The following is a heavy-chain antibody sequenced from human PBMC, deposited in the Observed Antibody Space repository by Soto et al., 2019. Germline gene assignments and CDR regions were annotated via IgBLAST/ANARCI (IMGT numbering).Heavy chain of an antibody. V-gene: IGHV3-30*18. J-gene: IGHJ3*02. Sequence: GGSLRLSCAASGFTFSSYGMHWVRQAPGKGLEWVAVISYDGSNKYYADSVKGRFTISRDNSKNTLYLQMNSLRAEDTAVYYCAKDPSLMTTDDAFDIWGQGTMVTVSS. CDR2: ISYDGSNK. CDR1: GFTFSSYG. D-gene: IGHD4-17*01. CDR3: AKDPSLMTTDDAFDI.